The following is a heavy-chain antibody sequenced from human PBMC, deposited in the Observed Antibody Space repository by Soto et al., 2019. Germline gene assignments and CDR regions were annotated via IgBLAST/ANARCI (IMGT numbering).Heavy chain of an antibody. Sequence: QVQLVQSEAEVKKPGASVKVSCKASDYTFTSYGVTWVRQAPGQGLECMGWVSADTAKTNYAQKLQGRVTMTTDTSTRTAYMELRRLRSDDTARYYCAIVAVAGTSPPPNGFYSWGQGTLVTVSS. J-gene: IGHJ5*01. V-gene: IGHV1-18*01. CDR2: VSADTAKT. D-gene: IGHD6-19*01. CDR3: AIVAVAGTSPPPNGFYS. CDR1: DYTFTSYG.